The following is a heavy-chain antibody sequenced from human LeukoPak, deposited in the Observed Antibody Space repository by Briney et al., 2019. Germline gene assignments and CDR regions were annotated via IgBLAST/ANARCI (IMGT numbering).Heavy chain of an antibody. D-gene: IGHD1/OR15-1a*01. J-gene: IGHJ4*02. CDR3: ARAAQNWNNAPYFDF. V-gene: IGHV4-31*03. CDR2: IYSSGTT. Sequence: SQALSLNCTVSGGSVSSGDYYWSWIRQHPGKGLEWIGYIYSSGTTYYNPSLKSRLIISVDTSKNQFSLKLSSVTAADTAVYYCARAAQNWNNAPYFDFWGQETLVTVSS. CDR1: GGSVSSGDYY.